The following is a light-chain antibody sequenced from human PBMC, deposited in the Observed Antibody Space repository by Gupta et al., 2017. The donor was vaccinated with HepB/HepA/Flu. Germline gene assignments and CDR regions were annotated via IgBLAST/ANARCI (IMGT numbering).Light chain of an antibody. CDR1: SGHSSYA. J-gene: IGLJ3*02. V-gene: IGLV4-69*01. CDR2: LNSDGSH. CDR3: QTWGTGIWV. Sequence: QLVLTQSPSASDSLGPPVKLTCTPSSGHSSYAIAWHQQQTEKGPRYLMKLNSDGSHSKGDGIPDRFSGSSSVAERYLTISSLQSEDEADYYCQTWGTGIWVFGGGTKLTVL.